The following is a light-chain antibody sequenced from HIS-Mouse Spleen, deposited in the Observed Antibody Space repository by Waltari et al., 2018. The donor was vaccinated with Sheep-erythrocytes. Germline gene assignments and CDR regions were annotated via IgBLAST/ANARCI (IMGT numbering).Light chain of an antibody. CDR1: SSDVGGYNC. CDR2: DVS. Sequence: QSALTQPRSVSGSPGPSVTISCTGTSSDVGGYNCVSWYQQHPGKAPKLMIYDVSKRPSGVPDRFSGSKSGNTASLTISGLQAEDEADYYCCSYAGSYNHVFATGTKVTVL. J-gene: IGLJ1*01. CDR3: CSYAGSYNHV. V-gene: IGLV2-11*01.